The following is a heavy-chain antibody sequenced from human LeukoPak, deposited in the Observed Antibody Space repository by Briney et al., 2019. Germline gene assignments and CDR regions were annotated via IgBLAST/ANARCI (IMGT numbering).Heavy chain of an antibody. CDR3: ARDLFHTVTTMFFDY. D-gene: IGHD4-17*01. Sequence: PSETLSLTCTVSGGSISSSSYYWGWIRQPPGKGLEWIGSIYYSGSTYYNPSLKSRVTISVDTSKNQFSLKLSSVTAADTAVYYCARDLFHTVTTMFFDYWGQGTLVTVSS. CDR2: IYYSGST. J-gene: IGHJ4*02. CDR1: GGSISSSSYY. V-gene: IGHV4-39*07.